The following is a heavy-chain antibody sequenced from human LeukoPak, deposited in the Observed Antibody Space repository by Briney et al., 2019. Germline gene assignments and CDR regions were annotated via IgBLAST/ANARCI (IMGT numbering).Heavy chain of an antibody. CDR2: IKQDGSEK. D-gene: IGHD3-10*01. J-gene: IGHJ6*03. Sequence: GGSLRLSCAASGFTFRSYAMHWVRQAPGKGLEWVANIKQDGSEKYYVDSVKGRFTISRDNAKNSLYLQMNSLRGEDTAVYYCARDGVLMVRGVRVLDYYHYYMDVWGKGTTVTISS. CDR3: ARDGVLMVRGVRVLDYYHYYMDV. V-gene: IGHV3-7*01. CDR1: GFTFRSYA.